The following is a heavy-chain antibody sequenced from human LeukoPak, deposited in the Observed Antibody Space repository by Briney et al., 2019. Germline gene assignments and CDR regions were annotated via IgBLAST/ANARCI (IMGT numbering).Heavy chain of an antibody. CDR1: GFDFDDYG. Sequence: GGSLRLSCAASGFDFDDYGITWVRQAPGKGLEWVSGINGNGGSTGYADSVRGRFIISRDNAKKNVLLQMDSLRAEDTAVYYCARDQGSADYWGQGILVTVSS. CDR2: INGNGGST. J-gene: IGHJ4*02. V-gene: IGHV3-20*04. CDR3: ARDQGSADY.